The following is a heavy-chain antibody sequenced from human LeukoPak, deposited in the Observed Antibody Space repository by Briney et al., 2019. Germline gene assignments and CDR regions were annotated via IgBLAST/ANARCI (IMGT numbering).Heavy chain of an antibody. CDR1: GFTFSSYG. Sequence: GRSLRLSCAASGFTFSSYGMHWVRQVPGKGLEWVAVISYDGSNKYYADSVKGRFTISRDNSKNTLYLQMNSLRAEDTAVYYCAKEEVFSSGWYSRAFDIWGQGTTVTVSS. V-gene: IGHV3-30*18. J-gene: IGHJ3*02. CDR3: AKEEVFSSGWYSRAFDI. CDR2: ISYDGSNK. D-gene: IGHD6-19*01.